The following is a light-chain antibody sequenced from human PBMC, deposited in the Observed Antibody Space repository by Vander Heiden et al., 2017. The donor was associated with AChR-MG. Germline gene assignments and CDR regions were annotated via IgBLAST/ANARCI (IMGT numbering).Light chain of an antibody. CDR2: DVS. CDR1: SSDVGGDNY. Sequence: SALTQPSSVSVSPGQSITISCPGTSSDVGGDNYVSWYQQHPGKAPNVMIYDVSNRPSGVSTRCSGAKSGNTASLTISGLQAEDEADYYCSSYTSSSTLGGVFGTGTKVTVL. CDR3: SSYTSSSTLGGV. V-gene: IGLV2-14*03. J-gene: IGLJ1*01.